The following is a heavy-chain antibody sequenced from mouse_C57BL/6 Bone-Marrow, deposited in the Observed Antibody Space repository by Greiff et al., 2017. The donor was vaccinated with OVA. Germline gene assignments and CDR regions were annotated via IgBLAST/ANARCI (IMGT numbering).Heavy chain of an antibody. J-gene: IGHJ1*03. CDR3: ARDRDDYDGWYFDV. D-gene: IGHD2-4*01. CDR2: ISYDGSN. CDR1: GYSITSGYY. Sequence: EVQLQESGPGLVKPSQSLSLTCSVTGYSITSGYYWNWIRQFPGNKLEWMGYISYDGSNNYNPSLKNRISITRDTSKNQFFLKLNSVTTEDTATYYCARDRDDYDGWYFDVWGTGTTVTVSS. V-gene: IGHV3-6*01.